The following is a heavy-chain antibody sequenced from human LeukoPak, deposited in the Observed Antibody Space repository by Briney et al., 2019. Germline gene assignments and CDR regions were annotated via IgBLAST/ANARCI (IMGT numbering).Heavy chain of an antibody. V-gene: IGHV1-18*01. Sequence: ASVKVSCKASRYTFTSYGISWVQQAPGQGLKWMEWISAYNGNTNYAQKLQGRVTKTTDTSPSPAYMELRSLKCDDTAVYYRARDLTQQLVRGYFAYWGQGTLVTVSS. CDR3: ARDLTQQLVRGYFAY. J-gene: IGHJ4*02. CDR1: RYTFTSYG. CDR2: ISAYNGNT. D-gene: IGHD6-13*01.